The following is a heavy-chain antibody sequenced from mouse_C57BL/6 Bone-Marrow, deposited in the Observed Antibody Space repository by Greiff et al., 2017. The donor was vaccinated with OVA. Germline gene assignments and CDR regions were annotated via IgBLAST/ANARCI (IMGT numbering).Heavy chain of an antibody. V-gene: IGHV1-19*01. CDR3: APFITPGWYFDV. CDR2: INPYNGGT. CDR1: GYTFTDYY. D-gene: IGHD1-1*01. Sequence: EVQLQQSGPVLVKPGASVKMSCKASGYTFTDYYMNWVKQSHGKSLEWIGVINPYNGGTSYNQKFKGKATLTVDKSSSTAYMELNSLTSEDSAVYYCAPFITPGWYFDVWGTGTTVTVSS. J-gene: IGHJ1*03.